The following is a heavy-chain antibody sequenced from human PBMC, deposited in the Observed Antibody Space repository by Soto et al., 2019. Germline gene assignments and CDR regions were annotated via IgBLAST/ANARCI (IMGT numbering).Heavy chain of an antibody. V-gene: IGHV3-23*01. D-gene: IGHD1-26*01. CDR1: GFTFSSYA. CDR3: AKVSASGSYAPSTFDY. CDR2: ISGSGGST. Sequence: GGSLRLSCAASGFTFSSYAMNWVRQAPGKGLEWVSAISGSGGSTYYADSVRGRFTISRDNSKNTLYLQMNSLRAEDTALYYCAKVSASGSYAPSTFDYWGQGTLVTVSS. J-gene: IGHJ4*02.